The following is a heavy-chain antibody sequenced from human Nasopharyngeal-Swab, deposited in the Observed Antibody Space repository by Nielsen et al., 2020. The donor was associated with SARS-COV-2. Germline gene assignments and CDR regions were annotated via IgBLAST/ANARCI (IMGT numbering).Heavy chain of an antibody. J-gene: IGHJ5*02. CDR2: ISGSGGST. D-gene: IGHD2-2*01. CDR1: GLIFSSYA. V-gene: IGHV3-23*01. Sequence: GGSLRLSCAASGLIFSSYAMSWARQAPGKGLEWVSAISGSGGSTYYADSVKGRFTISRDNSKNTLYLQMNSLRAEDTAVYYCAKSSRIVVVPAAKWFDPWGQGTLVTVSS. CDR3: AKSSRIVVVPAAKWFDP.